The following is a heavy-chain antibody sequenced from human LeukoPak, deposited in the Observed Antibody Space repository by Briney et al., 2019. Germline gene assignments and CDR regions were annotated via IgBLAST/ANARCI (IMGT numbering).Heavy chain of an antibody. V-gene: IGHV4-30-4*01. J-gene: IGHJ4*02. Sequence: SETLSLTCTVSGGSISSGDYYWSWIRQPPGKGLEWIGYIYYSGSTYYNPSLKSRVTISVDTSKTQFSLKLNSVTAADTAVYYCARGGGYSSSRWSYWGQGTLVTVSS. CDR1: GGSISSGDYY. CDR3: ARGGGYSSSRWSY. CDR2: IYYSGST. D-gene: IGHD6-13*01.